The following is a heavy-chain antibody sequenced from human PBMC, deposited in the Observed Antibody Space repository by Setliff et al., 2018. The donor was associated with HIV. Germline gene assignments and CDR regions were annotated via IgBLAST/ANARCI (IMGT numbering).Heavy chain of an antibody. D-gene: IGHD6-19*01. CDR3: ARVSRSGWFFDW. CDR1: GYNFSSNG. J-gene: IGHJ4*02. V-gene: IGHV1-18*01. Sequence: GASVQVSCKASGYNFSSNGISWVRQAPGQGLEWMGWISSYNGYTKYAQKVQDRVTMTKDTSTSTAYMELRSLRSDDTAVYYRARVSRSGWFFDWWGQGSLVTVSS. CDR2: ISSYNGYT.